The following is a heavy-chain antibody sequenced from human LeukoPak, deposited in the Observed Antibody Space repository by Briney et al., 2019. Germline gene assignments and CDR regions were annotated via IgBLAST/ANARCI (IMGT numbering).Heavy chain of an antibody. J-gene: IGHJ5*02. V-gene: IGHV3-48*01. CDR2: ISYNSADI. CDR1: GFTFRSYN. CDR3: ASFNVINSFDP. Sequence: PGGSLRLSCAASGFTFRSYNMNWVRQAPGKGLEWLSYISYNSADIYYADPVKGRFTISRDNAKNSLYLQMNSLRAEDTAIYYCASFNVINSFDPWGQGTPVSVSS.